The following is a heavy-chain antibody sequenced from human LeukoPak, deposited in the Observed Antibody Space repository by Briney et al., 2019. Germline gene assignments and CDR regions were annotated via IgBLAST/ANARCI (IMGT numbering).Heavy chain of an antibody. Sequence: GGSLRLSCAASGFTFSSYSMNWVRQALGKGLEWVSYISSSSSTIYYADSVKGRFTISRDNAKNSLYLQINSLRAEDTAVYYCARVGYDSSGYYPSPFAYWGQGTLVTVPS. CDR1: GFTFSSYS. CDR3: ARVGYDSSGYYPSPFAY. J-gene: IGHJ4*02. D-gene: IGHD3-22*01. V-gene: IGHV3-48*01. CDR2: ISSSSSTI.